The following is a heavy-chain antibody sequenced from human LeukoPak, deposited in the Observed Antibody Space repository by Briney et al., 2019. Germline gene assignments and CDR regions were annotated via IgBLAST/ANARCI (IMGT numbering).Heavy chain of an antibody. Sequence: SETLSLTCAVYGGSFSGYYWSWIRQPPGKGLGWIGEINHSGSTNYNPSLKSRVTISVDTSKDQFSLKLSSVTAADTAVYYCARRLIDYTQRGFDPWGQGALVTVSS. CDR3: ARRLIDYTQRGFDP. V-gene: IGHV4-34*01. CDR1: GGSFSGYY. J-gene: IGHJ5*02. D-gene: IGHD4-11*01. CDR2: INHSGST.